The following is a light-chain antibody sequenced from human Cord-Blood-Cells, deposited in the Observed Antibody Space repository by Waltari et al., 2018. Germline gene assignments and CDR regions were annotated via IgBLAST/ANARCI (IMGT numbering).Light chain of an antibody. CDR3: GAWDDSLNGVV. CDR1: RYNVGNNA. J-gene: IGLJ2*01. V-gene: IGLV1-36*01. CDR2: YDD. Sequence: QSLTPPAPSVSDPPRPRTIISSSSSRYNVGNNAVPCYQQHPGKAPKLIIYYDDLRPSGVSDRFSGSKSGTSASLAISGLQSEDEADYYCGAWDDSLNGVVFGGGTKLTVL.